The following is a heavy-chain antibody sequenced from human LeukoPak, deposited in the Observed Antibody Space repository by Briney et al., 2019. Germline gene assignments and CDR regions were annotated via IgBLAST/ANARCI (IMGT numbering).Heavy chain of an antibody. D-gene: IGHD5-18*01. J-gene: IGHJ4*02. CDR3: ARLRGYTSGNPGY. CDR2: IYYNGDI. Sequence: SETLSLTCTVSGASISSSSYYWGWVRQPPGKGLEWIGSIYYNGDIYYNSSLKSRLTISVDTSKNQFTLKLSSMTAADTALYYCARLRGYTSGNPGYWGQGSLVTVSS. V-gene: IGHV4-39*01. CDR1: GASISSSSYY.